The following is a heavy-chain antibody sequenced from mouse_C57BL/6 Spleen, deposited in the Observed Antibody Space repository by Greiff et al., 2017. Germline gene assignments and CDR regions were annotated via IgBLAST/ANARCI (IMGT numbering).Heavy chain of an antibody. CDR1: GYTFTSYW. CDR2: IYIGNGYT. J-gene: IGHJ2*01. V-gene: IGHV1-58*01. Sequence: PLHPRGAELGVSGASVKMSCKASGYTFTSYWITWVKQRPGQGLEWIGYIYIGNGYTEYNEKFKGKATLTSDTSSSSAYMRLSSMAYEDSAIYFCARGGPFDYWGQGTTLTVSS. CDR3: ARGGPFDY.